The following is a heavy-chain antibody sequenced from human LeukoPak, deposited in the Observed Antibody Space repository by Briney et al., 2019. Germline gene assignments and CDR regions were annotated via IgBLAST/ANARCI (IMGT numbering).Heavy chain of an antibody. CDR3: ARGYGSGSSHIDY. J-gene: IGHJ4*02. CDR1: GGSISSSSYY. CDR2: IYYSGST. V-gene: IGHV4-39*01. Sequence: SETLSLTCTVSGGSISSSSYYWGWIRQPPGKGLEWIGSIYYSGSTYYNPSLKSRVTISVDTSKNQLSLKLSSVTAADTAVYYCARGYGSGSSHIDYWGQGTLVTVSS. D-gene: IGHD3-10*01.